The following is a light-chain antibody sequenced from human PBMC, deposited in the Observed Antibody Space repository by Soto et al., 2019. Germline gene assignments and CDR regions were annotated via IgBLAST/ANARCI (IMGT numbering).Light chain of an antibody. CDR3: QHYNSYSEA. J-gene: IGKJ1*01. V-gene: IGKV1-5*01. CDR2: DAS. Sequence: IQMTQSPSTLSASLGDRVTITCRASQSISSWLAWYQQKPGKAPKLLIYDASSLESGVPSRFSGSGSGTEFTLTITSLQPDDFETYYCQHYNSYSEAFGQGTKVDIK. CDR1: QSISSW.